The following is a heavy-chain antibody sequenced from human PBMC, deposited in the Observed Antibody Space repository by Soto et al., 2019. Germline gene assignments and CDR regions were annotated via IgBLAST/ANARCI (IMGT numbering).Heavy chain of an antibody. CDR3: ARGYYDSSGYNYYYYYYGMDV. V-gene: IGHV1-69*12. D-gene: IGHD3-22*01. Sequence: QVQLVQSGAEVKKPGSSVKVSCKASGGTFSSYAISWVRQAPGQGLEWMGGIIPIFGTANYAQKFQGRVTITADESTSTAYMERSSLRSEDTAVYYCARGYYDSSGYNYYYYYYGMDVWGQGTTVTVSS. CDR1: GGTFSSYA. J-gene: IGHJ6*02. CDR2: IIPIFGTA.